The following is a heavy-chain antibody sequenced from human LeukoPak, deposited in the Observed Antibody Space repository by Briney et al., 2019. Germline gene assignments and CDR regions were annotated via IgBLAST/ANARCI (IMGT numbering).Heavy chain of an antibody. CDR2: ISGSGGST. V-gene: IGHV3-23*01. Sequence: GGSLRLSCAASGFTFSSYAMSWVRQAPGKGLECVSAISGSGGSTYYADSVKGRFTISRENSKNTLYLQMNSLRAEDTAVYYCAKTRYYYDSSGYYYAYYFDYWGQGTLVTVSS. CDR1: GFTFSSYA. D-gene: IGHD3-22*01. CDR3: AKTRYYYDSSGYYYAYYFDY. J-gene: IGHJ4*02.